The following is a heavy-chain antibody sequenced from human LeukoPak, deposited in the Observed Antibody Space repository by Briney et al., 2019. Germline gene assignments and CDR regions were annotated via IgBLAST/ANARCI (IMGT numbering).Heavy chain of an antibody. D-gene: IGHD3-22*01. V-gene: IGHV3-11*04. Sequence: GGSLRLSCAASGFTFSDYNMSWIRQAPGKGLEWVSYISSSGSTIYYADSVKGRFTISRDNAKNSLYLQMNSLRAEDTAVYYCARDDSLTYYYDTSGYYSWGQGTLVTVSS. CDR1: GFTFSDYN. CDR3: ARDDSLTYYYDTSGYYS. J-gene: IGHJ4*02. CDR2: ISSSGSTI.